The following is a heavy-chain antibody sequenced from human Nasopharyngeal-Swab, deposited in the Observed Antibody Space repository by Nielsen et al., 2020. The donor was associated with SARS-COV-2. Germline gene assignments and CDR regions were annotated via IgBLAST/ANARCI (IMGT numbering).Heavy chain of an antibody. V-gene: IGHV4-59*12. CDR3: ARDPSVVRGVRRFDY. CDR1: GGSISSYY. CDR2: IYYSGGT. J-gene: IGHJ4*02. Sequence: SETLSLTCTVSGGSISSYYWSWIRQPPGKGLEWIGYIYYSGGTNYNPSLKSRVTISVDTSKNQFSLNLRSVTAADTAVYYCARDPSVVRGVRRFDYWGQGTLVTVSS. D-gene: IGHD3-10*01.